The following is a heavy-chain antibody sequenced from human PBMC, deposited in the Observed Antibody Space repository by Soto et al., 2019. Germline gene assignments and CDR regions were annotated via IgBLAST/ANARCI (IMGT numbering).Heavy chain of an antibody. CDR2: ISYDGSNK. J-gene: IGHJ4*02. D-gene: IGHD6-13*01. V-gene: IGHV3-30-3*01. Sequence: VVPLRLSCAAAGFTFSSYAMHGVRQTPGKGLEWVAVISYDGSNKYYADSVKGRFTISRDNSKNTLYLQMNSLRAEDTAVYYCTREIAATGVIDYWGQGTLVTVSS. CDR1: GFTFSSYA. CDR3: TREIAATGVIDY.